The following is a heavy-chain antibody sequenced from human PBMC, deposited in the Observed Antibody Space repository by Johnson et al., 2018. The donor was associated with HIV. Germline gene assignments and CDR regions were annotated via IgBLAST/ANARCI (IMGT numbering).Heavy chain of an antibody. V-gene: IGHV3-30*02. D-gene: IGHD2-8*01. CDR1: GFTFSSYG. Sequence: VQLVESGGGVVQPGGSLRLSCAASGFTFSSYGMHWVRQAPGKGLEWVAFIRYDGSNKYYADSVKGRFTISRDNSKNTLYLQMNSLRAEDTAVYYCASALCTWGAFDIWGQGTMVTVSS. CDR3: ASALCTWGAFDI. J-gene: IGHJ3*02. CDR2: IRYDGSNK.